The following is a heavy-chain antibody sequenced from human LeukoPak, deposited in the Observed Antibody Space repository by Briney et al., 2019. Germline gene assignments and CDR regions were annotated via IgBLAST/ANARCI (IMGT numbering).Heavy chain of an antibody. CDR3: ARDSKFYTNYVGYYFDF. J-gene: IGHJ4*02. CDR1: GYTFTTYY. CDR2: INPSGGST. Sequence: ASVKVSCKTSGYTFTTYYMHWVRQAPRQGLEWMGMINPSGGSTNYAQQFQGRVTMTIDTSTGTVYMDLNSLTSEDTAVYFCARDSKFYTNYVGYYFDFWGQGSLVTVSP. V-gene: IGHV1-46*01. D-gene: IGHD2-8*01.